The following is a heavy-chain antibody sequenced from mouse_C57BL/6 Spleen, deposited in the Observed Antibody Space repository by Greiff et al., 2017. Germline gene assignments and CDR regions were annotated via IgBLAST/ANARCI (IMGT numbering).Heavy chain of an antibody. J-gene: IGHJ3*01. V-gene: IGHV1-69*01. D-gene: IGHD2-5*01. CDR1: GYTFTSYW. Sequence: QVQLQQPGAELVMPGASVKLSCKASGYTFTSYWMHWVKQRPGQGLEWIGEIDPSDSYTNYNQKFKGKSTLTVDKSSSTAYMQLSSLTSEDSAVYYCARRGSNYGLFADWGQGTLVTVSA. CDR3: ARRGSNYGLFAD. CDR2: IDPSDSYT.